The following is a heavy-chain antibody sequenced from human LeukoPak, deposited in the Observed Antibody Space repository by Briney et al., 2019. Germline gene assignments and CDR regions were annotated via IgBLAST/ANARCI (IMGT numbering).Heavy chain of an antibody. J-gene: IGHJ4*02. CDR1: GNTLRELP. Sequence: ASVKASCKLSGNTLRELPIQWVRQAGGKGLEWRAGFDPENAEIVYAQKFQGRVTMTEDTSTNTAYMELTSLTSDDTALYYCAIRGSDFWSGFDYWGQGTQVTVSS. D-gene: IGHD3-3*01. V-gene: IGHV1-24*01. CDR2: FDPENAEI. CDR3: AIRGSDFWSGFDY.